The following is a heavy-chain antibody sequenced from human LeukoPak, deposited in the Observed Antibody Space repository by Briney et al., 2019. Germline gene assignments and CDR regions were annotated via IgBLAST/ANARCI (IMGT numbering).Heavy chain of an antibody. Sequence: GGSLRLSCAASGFTFSTFAMIWVRQPPGKGLEWVSSIFPSGGEIHYADSVRGRFTISRDNSKNTLYLQVNSLRDDDTAVYYCARAIVPTYASGWYYFDYWGQGSLVTVSS. CDR1: GFTFSTFA. CDR3: ARAIVPTYASGWYYFDY. D-gene: IGHD6-19*01. J-gene: IGHJ4*02. V-gene: IGHV3-23*01. CDR2: IFPSGGEI.